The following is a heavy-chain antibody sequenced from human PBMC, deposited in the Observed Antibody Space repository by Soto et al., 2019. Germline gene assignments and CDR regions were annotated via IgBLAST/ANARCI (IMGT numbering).Heavy chain of an antibody. CDR1: GFTFSSYA. D-gene: IGHD2-15*01. Sequence: PGGSLRLSCAASGFTFSSYAMHWVRQAPGKGLEWVAVISYDGSNKYYADSVKGRFTISRDNSKNTLYLQMNSLRAEDTAVYYCAREGSEGGYFDYWGQGTLVTVSS. J-gene: IGHJ4*02. CDR3: AREGSEGGYFDY. CDR2: ISYDGSNK. V-gene: IGHV3-30-3*01.